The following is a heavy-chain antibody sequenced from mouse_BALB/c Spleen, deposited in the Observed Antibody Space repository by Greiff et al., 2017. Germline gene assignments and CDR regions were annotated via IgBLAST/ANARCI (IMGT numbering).Heavy chain of an antibody. CDR1: GYTFTSYV. J-gene: IGHJ2*01. Sequence: VQLKESGPELVKPGASVKMSCKASGYTFTSYVMHWVKQKPGQGLEWIGYINPYNDGTKYNEKFKGKATITADTSSNTAYLQLSSLTSEDTAVYYCARGYFDYWGQGTTLTVSS. V-gene: IGHV1-14*01. CDR3: ARGYFDY. CDR2: INPYNDGT.